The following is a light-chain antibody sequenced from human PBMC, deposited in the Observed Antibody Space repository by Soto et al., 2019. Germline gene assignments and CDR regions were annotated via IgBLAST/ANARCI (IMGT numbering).Light chain of an antibody. CDR2: VGS. Sequence: DIVMTQSPLSLPVTPGEPASISCRSSQSLLHSNGNNYLDWYLQKPGQSPQVLIYVGSNRAPVVRDRFRGSVSGTDCTLKIRRVEAEDVLLYYFMQALQTPITFGQGTRLEIK. V-gene: IGKV2-28*01. J-gene: IGKJ5*01. CDR3: MQALQTPIT. CDR1: QSLLHSNGNNY.